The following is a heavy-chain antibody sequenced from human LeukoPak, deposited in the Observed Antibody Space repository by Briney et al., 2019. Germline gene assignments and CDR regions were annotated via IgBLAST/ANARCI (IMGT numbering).Heavy chain of an antibody. J-gene: IGHJ4*02. CDR2: ISNSGGST. V-gene: IGHV3-23*01. Sequence: GGSLRLSCAASGFTFSSYVMNWVRQAPGKGLEWVSTISNSGGSTYYADSVKGRFTISRDNSNNTLYLQMNSLRAEDTAVYYCAKGPARYCSGGSCYGDYWGQGTLVTVSS. CDR1: GFTFSSYV. CDR3: AKGPARYCSGGSCYGDY. D-gene: IGHD2-15*01.